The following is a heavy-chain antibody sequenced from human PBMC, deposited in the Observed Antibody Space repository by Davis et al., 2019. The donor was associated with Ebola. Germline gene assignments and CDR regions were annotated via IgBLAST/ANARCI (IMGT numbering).Heavy chain of an antibody. J-gene: IGHJ5*02. V-gene: IGHV3-23*01. D-gene: IGHD2-15*01. CDR3: AKVVAVVAATRDWFDP. Sequence: GESLKISCAASGFTFSSYVMSWVRQAPGKGLEWVSVISGSGGSTYYADSVKGRFTISRDNAKNSLYLQMNILRVEDTAVYYCAKVVAVVAATRDWFDPWGQGTLVTVSS. CDR2: ISGSGGST. CDR1: GFTFSSYV.